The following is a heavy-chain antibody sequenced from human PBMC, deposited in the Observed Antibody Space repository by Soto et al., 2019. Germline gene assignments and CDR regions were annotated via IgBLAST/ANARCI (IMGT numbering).Heavy chain of an antibody. CDR2: INHSGST. D-gene: IGHD6-13*01. J-gene: IGHJ5*02. CDR1: GGSFSGYY. Sequence: SETLSLTCAVYGGSFSGYYWSWIRQPPGKGLEWIGEINHSGSTNYNPSLKSRVTISVDTSKNQFSLKLSSVTAADTAVYYCARRGVAAAGRYNWFDPWGQGTLVTVSS. CDR3: ARRGVAAAGRYNWFDP. V-gene: IGHV4-34*01.